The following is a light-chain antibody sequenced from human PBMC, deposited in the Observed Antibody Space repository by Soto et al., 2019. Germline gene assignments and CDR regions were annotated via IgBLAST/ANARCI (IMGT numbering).Light chain of an antibody. J-gene: IGKJ4*01. CDR1: QSVSSY. V-gene: IGKV3-11*01. CDR3: QQRSNWPRT. CDR2: DAS. Sequence: EIVLTQSPATLSLSPGERATLSCRASQSVSSYLAWYQQKPGQAPRLLIYDASKRATGIPARFSGRGSGTDSTFTVSSLEPEDFALYFCQQRSNWPRTFGGGAKVEIK.